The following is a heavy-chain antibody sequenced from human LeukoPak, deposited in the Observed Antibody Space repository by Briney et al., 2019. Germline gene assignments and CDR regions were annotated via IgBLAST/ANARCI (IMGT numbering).Heavy chain of an antibody. Sequence: GGSLRLPCTASGFTFSDYYMSWLRQAPGKGREWVSSISSSSSYIYYADSVKGRFTISRDNSKNTLYLQMNSLRAEDTALYYCAKDFGYSSSWSDYWGQGTLVTVSS. CDR3: AKDFGYSSSWSDY. J-gene: IGHJ4*02. CDR2: ISSSSSYI. CDR1: GFTFSDYY. D-gene: IGHD6-13*01. V-gene: IGHV3-11*05.